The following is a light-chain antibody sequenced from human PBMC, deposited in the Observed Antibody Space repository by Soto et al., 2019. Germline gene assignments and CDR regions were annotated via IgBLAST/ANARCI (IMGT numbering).Light chain of an antibody. CDR2: KVS. CDR3: MQATQSHWT. V-gene: IGKV2-24*01. CDR1: QSLLHSDGNTY. J-gene: IGKJ1*01. Sequence: DIVMTQTPLSSPVTLGQAASISSRSSQSLLHSDGNTYLSWFQQRPGQPPRLLIYKVSDRFSGVPDRFSGSGAGTDFTLTISRVEAEYVGIYYCMQATQSHWTFGQGTKVEIK.